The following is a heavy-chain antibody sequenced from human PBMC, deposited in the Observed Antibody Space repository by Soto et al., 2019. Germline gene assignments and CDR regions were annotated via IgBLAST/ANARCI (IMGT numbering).Heavy chain of an antibody. J-gene: IGHJ5*02. CDR2: ISYSGIT. D-gene: IGHD3-9*01. Sequence: PSETLSLTCTVSGGSISSGDFCWSWVRQPPEKGLEWIGTISYSGITYYNPSLKSRLIISGDTSKNQFSLKLNSVTAADTALYYCARHDYDILTGEANNWFDPWGQGTLVTVSS. CDR1: GGSISSGDFC. V-gene: IGHV4-39*01. CDR3: ARHDYDILTGEANNWFDP.